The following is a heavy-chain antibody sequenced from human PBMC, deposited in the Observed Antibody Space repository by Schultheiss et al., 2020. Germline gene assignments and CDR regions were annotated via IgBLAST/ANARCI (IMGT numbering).Heavy chain of an antibody. CDR2: INPNSGGT. V-gene: IGHV1-2*02. J-gene: IGHJ4*02. D-gene: IGHD1-1*01. Sequence: ASVKVSCKASGYTFTGWYMHWVRQAPGQGLDWMGWINPNSGGTNYAQKFQGRVTMTRDTSISTAYMELSSLRSEDTAVYYCARDKRNTSPFDYWGQGTLVTVSS. CDR3: ARDKRNTSPFDY. CDR1: GYTFTGWY.